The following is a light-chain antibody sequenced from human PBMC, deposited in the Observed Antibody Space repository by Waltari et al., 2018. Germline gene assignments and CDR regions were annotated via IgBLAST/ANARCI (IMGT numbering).Light chain of an antibody. J-gene: IGKJ4*01. CDR3: QEHDNVPLA. V-gene: IGKV1-33*01. CDR2: DAS. Sequence: DIQMTQSPSSLSASVGDRLSITCQASQDISKYLNWYQQKPGQAPKVLIHDASNLKTGVPSRVSGSGSGTDFTLSISNLQPEDIATYYCQEHDNVPLAFGGGTKVEIK. CDR1: QDISKY.